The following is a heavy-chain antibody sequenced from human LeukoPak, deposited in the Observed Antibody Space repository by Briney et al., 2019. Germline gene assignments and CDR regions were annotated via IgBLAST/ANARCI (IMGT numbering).Heavy chain of an antibody. CDR3: ARDPYYYDSSAMGD. CDR1: GGSISSSSYY. CDR2: IYYSGST. Sequence: PSETLSLTCTVSGGSISSSSYYWGWIRQPPGKGLEWIGSIYYSGSTYYNPSLKSRVTISVDTSKNQFSLKLSSVTAADTAVYYCARDPYYYDSSAMGDWGQGTLVTVSS. D-gene: IGHD3-22*01. J-gene: IGHJ4*02. V-gene: IGHV4-39*07.